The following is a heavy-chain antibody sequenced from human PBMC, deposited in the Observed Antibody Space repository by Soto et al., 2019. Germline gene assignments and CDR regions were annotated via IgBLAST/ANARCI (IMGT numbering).Heavy chain of an antibody. CDR2: IIPIFGTA. CDR1: GGTFSSYA. D-gene: IGHD4-17*01. V-gene: IGHV1-69*01. J-gene: IGHJ3*02. CDR3: AREAPHDYGDYSAFDI. Sequence: QVPLVQSGAEVKKPGSSVKVSCKASGGTFSSYAISWVRQAPGQGLEWMGGIIPIFGTANYAQKFQGRVTITADESTSTAYMELSSLRSEDTAVYYCAREAPHDYGDYSAFDIWGQGTMVTVSS.